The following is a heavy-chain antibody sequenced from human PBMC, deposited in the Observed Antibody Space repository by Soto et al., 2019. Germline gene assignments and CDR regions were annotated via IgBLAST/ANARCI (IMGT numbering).Heavy chain of an antibody. V-gene: IGHV3-23*01. J-gene: IGHJ3*02. CDR3: AQEDDAFTNGHCDI. Sequence: EVQLLESGGGLVQPGGSLRLSCAASGFRFNNYDMSWVRQAPGKGLEWVSGISGSGGSAYYADSVKGRVTISRDNSKNALYVQRNSLRAEDTAIYYCAQEDDAFTNGHCDIGGQGTMVNVSS. CDR1: GFRFNNYD. D-gene: IGHD2-8*01. CDR2: ISGSGGSA.